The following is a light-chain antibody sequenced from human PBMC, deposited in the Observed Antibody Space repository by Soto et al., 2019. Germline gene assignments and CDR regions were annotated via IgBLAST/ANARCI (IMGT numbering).Light chain of an antibody. J-gene: IGLJ2*01. CDR1: SSDVGGYKY. Sequence: QSSLTQPASVSGSPGQSITISCTGTSSDVGGYKYVSWFQQYPGKAPKLLISEVSHRPSGVSIRFSGSKSGNTASLTISGLQAEDEADYYCQVWDSSSDHVVFGGGTKLTVL. CDR3: QVWDSSSDHVV. V-gene: IGLV2-14*01. CDR2: EVS.